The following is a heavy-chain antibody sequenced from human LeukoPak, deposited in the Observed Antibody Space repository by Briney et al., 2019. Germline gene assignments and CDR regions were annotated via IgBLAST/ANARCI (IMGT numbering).Heavy chain of an antibody. CDR3: ARAGVRGVMLNWFDP. CDR2: IYYSGST. Sequence: MSSETLSLTCTVSGGSISSSSYYWGWIRQPPGKGLEWIGNIYYSGSTYYNPSLKSRVTKSVDTSKNQFSLKLSSVTAADTAVYYCARAGVRGVMLNWFDPWGQGTLVTVSS. V-gene: IGHV4-39*07. CDR1: GGSISSSSYY. J-gene: IGHJ5*02. D-gene: IGHD3-10*01.